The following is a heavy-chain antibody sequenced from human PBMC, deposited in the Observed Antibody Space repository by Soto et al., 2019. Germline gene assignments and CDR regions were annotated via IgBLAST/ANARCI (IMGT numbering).Heavy chain of an antibody. D-gene: IGHD3-10*01. V-gene: IGHV4-31*03. CDR2: IYYSGST. CDR1: GGSISSGGYY. CDR3: AKQGSGSWFDP. J-gene: IGHJ5*02. Sequence: PSATLSLTCTVSGGSISSGGYYWSWIRQHPGKGLEWIGYIYYSGSTYYNPSLKSRVTISVDTSKNQFSLKLSSVTAADTAVYYCAKQGSGSWFDPWGQGTLVTVSS.